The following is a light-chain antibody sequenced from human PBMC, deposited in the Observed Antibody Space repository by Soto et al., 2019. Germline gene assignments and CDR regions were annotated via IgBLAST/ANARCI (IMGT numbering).Light chain of an antibody. CDR1: QSISSY. CDR3: QQYNSYPWT. Sequence: DIQMTQSPSSLSASVGDRVTVTCRASQSISSYLNWYQQKPGKAPKLLIYDASSLESGVPSRFSGSGSGTEFTLTISSLQPDDFATYYCQQYNSYPWTFGQGTKADI. J-gene: IGKJ1*01. V-gene: IGKV1-5*01. CDR2: DAS.